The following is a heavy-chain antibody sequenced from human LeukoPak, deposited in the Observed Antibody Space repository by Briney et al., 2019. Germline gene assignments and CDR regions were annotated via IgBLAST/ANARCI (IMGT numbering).Heavy chain of an antibody. CDR2: ISAYTGNT. V-gene: IGHV1-18*01. D-gene: IGHD3-10*01. CDR1: GYTFINYG. J-gene: IGHJ4*02. Sequence: GASVKVSCKASGYTFINYGISWVRQAPGQGLEWMGWISAYTGNTNYAQKFQGRVTMTTDTSASTAYMELRSLRSDDTAVYYCAREENTISELKYWGQGTLVTVSS. CDR3: AREENTISELKY.